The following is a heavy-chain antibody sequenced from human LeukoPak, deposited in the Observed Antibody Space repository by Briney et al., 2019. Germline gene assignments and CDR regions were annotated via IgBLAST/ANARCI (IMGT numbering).Heavy chain of an antibody. D-gene: IGHD2-21*02. CDR2: INPSGDTT. CDR1: GFTFTTYF. V-gene: IGHV1-46*01. J-gene: IGHJ3*02. Sequence: GASVKVSRKASGFTFTTYFMHWVRQAPGQGLEWMGKINPSGDTTTYAQKFQGRVTMTRDTSTSTGYMELRSLRSEDTAVYYCARDRNGDQRANAFDIWGQGTMVTVSS. CDR3: ARDRNGDQRANAFDI.